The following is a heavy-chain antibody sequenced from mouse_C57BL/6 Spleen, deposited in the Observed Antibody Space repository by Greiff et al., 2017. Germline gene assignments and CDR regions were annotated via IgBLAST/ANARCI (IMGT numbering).Heavy chain of an antibody. V-gene: IGHV2-2*01. CDR3: DRREAGYFDV. J-gene: IGHJ1*03. Sequence: QVQLQQSVPCLVQSSQRLSITCPVSGFPLTSSGVHWVRQSPGKGLEWLGVIWSGGRTDYNAAFISRLSISKDNSKSQVFFKMNSLQSDDTAIYYGDRREAGYFDVRGTGDTVTV. CDR2: IWSGGRT. CDR1: GFPLTSSG. D-gene: IGHD6-1*01.